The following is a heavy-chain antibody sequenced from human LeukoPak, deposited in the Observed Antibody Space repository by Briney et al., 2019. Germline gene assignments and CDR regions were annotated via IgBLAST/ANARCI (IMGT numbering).Heavy chain of an antibody. CDR2: ISSSSSTI. D-gene: IGHD6-13*01. Sequence: QPGGSLRLSCAASGFTFSSYSMNWVRQAPGKGLEWVSYISSSSSTIYYADSVKGRFTISRDNAKNSLYLQMNSLRAEDTAVYYCARAAYSSTWYSRYFDLWGRGTLVTVSS. CDR3: ARAAYSSTWYSRYFDL. J-gene: IGHJ2*01. V-gene: IGHV3-48*01. CDR1: GFTFSSYS.